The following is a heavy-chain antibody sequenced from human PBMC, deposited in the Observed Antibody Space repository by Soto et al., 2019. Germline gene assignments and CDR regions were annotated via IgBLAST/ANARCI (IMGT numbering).Heavy chain of an antibody. D-gene: IGHD2-2*01. Sequence: GGSLRLSCAASGFTFSSYGMHWVRQAPGKGLEWVAVIWYDGSNKYYADSVKGRFTISRDNSKNTLYLQMNSLRAEDTAVYYCARDSDSGSSTSGNFPIDYWGQGTLVTVSS. V-gene: IGHV3-33*01. CDR2: IWYDGSNK. CDR3: ARDSDSGSSTSGNFPIDY. J-gene: IGHJ4*02. CDR1: GFTFSSYG.